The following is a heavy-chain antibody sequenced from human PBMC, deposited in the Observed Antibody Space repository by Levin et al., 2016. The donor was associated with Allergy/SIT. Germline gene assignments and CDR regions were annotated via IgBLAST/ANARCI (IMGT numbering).Heavy chain of an antibody. CDR1: GFSLSNPSMG. CDR2: IFSNDEE. V-gene: IGHV2-26*01. Sequence: SGPTLVKPTETLTLTCTVSGFSLSNPSMGVSWIRQPPGKALEWLAHIFSNDEESCSTSLKSRLTISKDTSKSQVFLTMTNMDPVDTATYYCARIVSYYYDSSGYSGFPPRWFDPWGQGTLVTVSS. J-gene: IGHJ5*02. D-gene: IGHD3-22*01. CDR3: ARIVSYYYDSSGYSGFPPRWFDP.